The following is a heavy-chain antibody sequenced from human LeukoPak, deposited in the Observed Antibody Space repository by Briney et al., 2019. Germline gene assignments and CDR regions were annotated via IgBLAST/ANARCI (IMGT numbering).Heavy chain of an antibody. V-gene: IGHV3-30*02. CDR1: GFIFRQYA. J-gene: IGHJ5*01. Sequence: PGGSLRLSCAASGFIFRQYAIHWVRQATGKGLAWVASIRFDGSKYGASVKGRFTISRDNSNNMAYLEMDSLRKEDTAVYYCTREDWDFDSWGQGTLVTVSS. CDR3: TREDWDFDS. CDR2: IRFDGS. D-gene: IGHD3/OR15-3a*01.